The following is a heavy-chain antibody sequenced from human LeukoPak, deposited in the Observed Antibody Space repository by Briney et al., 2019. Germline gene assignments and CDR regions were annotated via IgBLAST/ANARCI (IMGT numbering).Heavy chain of an antibody. CDR2: ISDNGDRT. D-gene: IGHD1-26*01. CDR1: GFTFGYYA. V-gene: IGHV3-23*01. J-gene: IGHJ4*02. CDR3: ARDVRGGSDSPDF. Sequence: PGGSLRLSCVASGFTFGYYAMSWVRQAPGKGLEYVSGISDNGDRTFYADSVKGRFTVSRDTSKKTLYLQMSSLRAEDTAVYYCARDVRGGSDSPDFWGQGILVTVSS.